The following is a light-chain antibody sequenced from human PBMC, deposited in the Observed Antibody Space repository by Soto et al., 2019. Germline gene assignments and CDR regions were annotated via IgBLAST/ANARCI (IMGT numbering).Light chain of an antibody. CDR2: GAS. Sequence: EIVLTHSPGTLSLSPCERATLSCSASQSVNDKYLAWYQQKRGQAPRLLIYGASSRATGVPDRFSGSGSGTDFTLTISRLEPEDFAVYYCQQYGSSPRTFGQGTRLEIK. CDR3: QQYGSSPRT. J-gene: IGKJ5*01. V-gene: IGKV3-20*01. CDR1: QSVNDKY.